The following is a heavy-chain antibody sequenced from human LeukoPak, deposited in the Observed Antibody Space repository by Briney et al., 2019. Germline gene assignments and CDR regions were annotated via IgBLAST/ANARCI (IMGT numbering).Heavy chain of an antibody. J-gene: IGHJ4*02. Sequence: PGGSLRLSCAASGFTLSSSIMLWVRQAPGKGLEWVSSIDSSAANTYYEDPVKGRFSISRDNYKNTLFLQMNSLRAEDTAVYYCAKGSSGWPYYFDYWGQGTLVTVSS. V-gene: IGHV3-23*01. CDR2: IDSSAANT. CDR1: GFTLSSSI. CDR3: AKGSSGWPYYFDY. D-gene: IGHD6-19*01.